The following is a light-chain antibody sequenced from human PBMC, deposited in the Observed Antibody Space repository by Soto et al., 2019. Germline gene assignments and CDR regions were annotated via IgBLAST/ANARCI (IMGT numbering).Light chain of an antibody. V-gene: IGKV1-5*03. CDR1: QSISVW. Sequence: DIQMPPSPSTLSASVGDRVTMTRRASQSISVWLAWYQQRAGKAPNLLIYTASRLESGVPPRFSGSASGTEFTLTISSLQPDDFATYYCQQYDNSPLTFGGGTKVDIK. J-gene: IGKJ4*01. CDR2: TAS. CDR3: QQYDNSPLT.